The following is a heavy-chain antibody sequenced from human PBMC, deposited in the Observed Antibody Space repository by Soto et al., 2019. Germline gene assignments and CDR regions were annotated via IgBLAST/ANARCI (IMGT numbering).Heavy chain of an antibody. J-gene: IGHJ5*02. Sequence: GGSLRLSCAASGFTFSSYSMTWVRQAPGKGLEWVSGISDSGGNTWYADSVKGRFTISRDNSKNTLFLQMNSLRAEDTAVYFCSKWSGFGDARGKGTLVTVSS. CDR3: SKWSGFGDA. CDR2: ISDSGGNT. CDR1: GFTFSSYS. V-gene: IGHV3-23*01. D-gene: IGHD3-10*01.